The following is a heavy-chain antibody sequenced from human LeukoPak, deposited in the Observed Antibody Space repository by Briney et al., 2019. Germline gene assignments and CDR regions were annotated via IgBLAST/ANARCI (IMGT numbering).Heavy chain of an antibody. V-gene: IGHV3-53*01. Sequence: GGSLRLSCAASGFTFSSYAMSWVRQAPGKGLEWVSVIYSGGSTYYADSVKGRFTISRDNSKNTLYLQMNSLRAEDTAVYYCASGTGTTFGDYWGQGTLVTVSS. J-gene: IGHJ4*02. CDR3: ASGTGTTFGDY. CDR1: GFTFSSYA. D-gene: IGHD1-7*01. CDR2: IYSGGST.